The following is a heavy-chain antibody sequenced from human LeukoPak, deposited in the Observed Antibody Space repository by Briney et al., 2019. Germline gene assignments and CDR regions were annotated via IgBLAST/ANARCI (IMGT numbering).Heavy chain of an antibody. CDR3: ARDGNGLSSGWYRGYFDY. CDR2: IIPIFGIA. Sequence: SVKVSCKASGGTFSSYAISWVRQAPGQGLEWMGRIIPIFGIANYAQKFQGRVTITADKSTSTAYMELSSLRSEDTAVYYCARDGNGLSSGWYRGYFDYWGQGTLVTVSS. V-gene: IGHV1-69*04. D-gene: IGHD6-19*01. CDR1: GGTFSSYA. J-gene: IGHJ4*02.